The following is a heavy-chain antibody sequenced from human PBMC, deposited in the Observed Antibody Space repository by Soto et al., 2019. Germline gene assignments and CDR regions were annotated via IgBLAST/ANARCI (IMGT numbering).Heavy chain of an antibody. CDR1: GYSFTSYW. V-gene: IGHV5-51*01. J-gene: IGHJ3*02. D-gene: IGHD1-26*01. Sequence: GEALKITCKGSGYSFTSYWIGWVRQMPGKGLELMAIIYTGDSDTRYSPSFQGQVTIPADKSIRTAYLQWSSLKASDTALYYCASHSGSHRIDAFHXWGQVTMVTVS. CDR2: IYTGDSDT. CDR3: ASHSGSHRIDAFHX.